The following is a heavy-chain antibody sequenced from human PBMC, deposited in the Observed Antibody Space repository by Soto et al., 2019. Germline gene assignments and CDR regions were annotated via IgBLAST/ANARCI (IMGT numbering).Heavy chain of an antibody. CDR2: ISGSGGST. V-gene: IGHV3-23*01. CDR1: GFTFSSYA. J-gene: IGHJ4*02. D-gene: IGHD6-13*01. Sequence: GGSLRLSCAASGFTFSSYAMSWVRQAPGKGLEWVSAISGSGGSTSYADSVKGRFTISRDNSKNTLYLQMNSLGAEDKAVYYCAKGLSGIAAAIADDWGQGTLVTVSS. CDR3: AKGLSGIAAAIADD.